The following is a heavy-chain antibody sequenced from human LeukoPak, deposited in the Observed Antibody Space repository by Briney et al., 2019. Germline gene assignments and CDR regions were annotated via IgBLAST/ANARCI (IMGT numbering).Heavy chain of an antibody. D-gene: IGHD2-21*01. CDR3: AREDLWLTN. Sequence: SETLSLTCTVSGGSISSSSYYWGWIRQPPGKGLEWIGSIYYSGSTYYNPSLKSRVTISVDTSKNQFSLKLSSVTAADTAVYYCAREDLWLTNWGQGTLVTVSS. CDR1: GGSISSSSYY. J-gene: IGHJ4*02. V-gene: IGHV4-39*02. CDR2: IYYSGST.